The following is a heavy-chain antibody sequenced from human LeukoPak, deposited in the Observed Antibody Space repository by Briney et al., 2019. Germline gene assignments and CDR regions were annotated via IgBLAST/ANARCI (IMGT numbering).Heavy chain of an antibody. D-gene: IGHD3-22*01. CDR1: GFTFSSYA. CDR2: ISGSGGST. CDR3: AKAIRTPYYYDLGGAFDI. Sequence: PGGSLRLSCAASGFTFSSYAMSWVRQAPGKGLEWVSAISGSGGSTYYADSVKGRFTISRDNSKNTLYLQMNSLRAEDTAVYYCAKAIRTPYYYDLGGAFDIWGQGTMVTVSS. J-gene: IGHJ3*02. V-gene: IGHV3-23*01.